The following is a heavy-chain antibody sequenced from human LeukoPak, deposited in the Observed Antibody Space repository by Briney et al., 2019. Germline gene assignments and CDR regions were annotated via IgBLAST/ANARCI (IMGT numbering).Heavy chain of an antibody. V-gene: IGHV4-59*01. CDR1: GGSISSYY. CDR2: IYYSGST. CDR3: ARGDYGDFDAFDI. D-gene: IGHD4-17*01. Sequence: SETLSLTCTVSGGSISSYYWSWIRQPPGKGLEWIGYIYYSGSTNYNPSLKSRVTISVDTSKNQCSLKLSSVTAADTAVYYCARGDYGDFDAFDIWGQGTMVTVSS. J-gene: IGHJ3*02.